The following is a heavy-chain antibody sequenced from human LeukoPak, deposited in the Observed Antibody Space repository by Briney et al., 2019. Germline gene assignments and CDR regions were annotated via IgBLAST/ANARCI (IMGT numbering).Heavy chain of an antibody. D-gene: IGHD5-24*01. V-gene: IGHV3-48*01. Sequence: PGGSLRLSCAASGFTFSSYSMNWVRQAPGKGLEWVSYISSSSSTIYYADSVKGRFTISRDNAKNSLYLQMNSLRAEDTAVYYCARGGNTVEMATIHSYFDYWGQGTLVTVSS. J-gene: IGHJ4*02. CDR3: ARGGNTVEMATIHSYFDY. CDR1: GFTFSSYS. CDR2: ISSSSSTI.